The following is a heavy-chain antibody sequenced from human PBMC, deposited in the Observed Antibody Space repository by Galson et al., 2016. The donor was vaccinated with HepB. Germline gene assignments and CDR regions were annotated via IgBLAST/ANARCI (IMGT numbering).Heavy chain of an antibody. V-gene: IGHV2-70*01. D-gene: IGHD6-13*01. CDR2: IDGGGDK. CDR1: GFSLSTSGMR. J-gene: IGHJ6*02. CDR3: ARIRYTNTWYSYYYGMDV. Sequence: PALVKPTQTLTLTCTFSGFSLSTSGMRVIWIRQPPGKALEWLSLIDGGGDKYYSISLKTRLTISKDTSKNQVVLTMTNMDPVDTGTYYCARIRYTNTWYSYYYGMDVWGQGTSVTVSS.